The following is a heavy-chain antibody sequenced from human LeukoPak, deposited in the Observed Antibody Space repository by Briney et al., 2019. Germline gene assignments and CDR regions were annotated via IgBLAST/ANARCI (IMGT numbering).Heavy chain of an antibody. CDR2: ISSSSSYI. Sequence: PGGSLRLSCAASGFTFNTYNMNWVRQAPGKGLEWVSSISSSSSYIYYADSVKGRFTISRDNAKNSLYLQMNSLRAEDTAVYYCARVPGVSIAAAGTFDYWGQGTLVTVSS. CDR3: ARVPGVSIAAAGTFDY. J-gene: IGHJ4*02. V-gene: IGHV3-21*01. CDR1: GFTFNTYN. D-gene: IGHD6-13*01.